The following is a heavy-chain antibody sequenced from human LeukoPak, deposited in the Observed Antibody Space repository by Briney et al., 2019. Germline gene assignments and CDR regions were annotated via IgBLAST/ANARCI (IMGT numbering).Heavy chain of an antibody. J-gene: IGHJ4*02. Sequence: GGSLRLSCAASGFTFSSYSMNWVRQAPGKGLEWVSSISSSSSYIYYADSVKGRFTISRDNAKNSLYLQMNSLRAEDTAAYYCARVSRGEYYGSGSYYNVRSYYFDYWGQGTLVTVSS. CDR2: ISSSSSYI. CDR1: GFTFSSYS. D-gene: IGHD3-10*01. CDR3: ARVSRGEYYGSGSYYNVRSYYFDY. V-gene: IGHV3-21*01.